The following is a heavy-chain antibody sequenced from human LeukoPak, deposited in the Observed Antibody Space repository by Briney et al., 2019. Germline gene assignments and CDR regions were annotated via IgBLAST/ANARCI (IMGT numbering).Heavy chain of an antibody. CDR1: GGSISNSY. Sequence: SETLSITCTVSGGSISNSYWSWFRQPPGKGLEYVGDISYTGTTNYNPSLKSRVTMSVDTSKIQFSLRLNSVTAADTAVYYCAKMDSSGWSYFDDWGQGTLVTVSS. J-gene: IGHJ4*02. CDR3: AKMDSSGWSYFDD. CDR2: ISYTGTT. D-gene: IGHD6-19*01. V-gene: IGHV4-59*01.